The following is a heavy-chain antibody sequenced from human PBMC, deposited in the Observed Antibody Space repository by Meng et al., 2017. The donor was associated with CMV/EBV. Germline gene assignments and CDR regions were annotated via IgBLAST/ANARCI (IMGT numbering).Heavy chain of an antibody. CDR1: FNVSSNY. J-gene: IGHJ2*01. D-gene: IGHD5-18*01. CDR3: ARDSGWGYSYGSNWYFDL. CDR2: IYSGGST. V-gene: IGHV3-66*02. Sequence: FNVSSNYMSWVRQAPGKGLEWVSVIYSGGSTYYADSVKGRFTISRDNSKNTLYLQMNSLRAEDTAVYYCARDSGWGYSYGSNWYFDLWGRGTLVTVSS.